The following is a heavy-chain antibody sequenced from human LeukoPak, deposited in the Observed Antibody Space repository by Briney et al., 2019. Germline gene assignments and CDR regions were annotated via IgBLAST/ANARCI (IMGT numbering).Heavy chain of an antibody. CDR3: ARDRGCSSTSCRHYYYGMDV. Sequence: SETLSLTCTVSGGSISSGGYYWSWIRQHPGKGLECIGYIYYSGSTYYNPSLKSRVTISVDTSKNQFSLKLSSETAADTAVYYCARDRGCSSTSCRHYYYGMDVWGKGTTVTVSS. D-gene: IGHD2-2*01. V-gene: IGHV4-31*03. CDR1: GGSISSGGYY. J-gene: IGHJ6*04. CDR2: IYYSGST.